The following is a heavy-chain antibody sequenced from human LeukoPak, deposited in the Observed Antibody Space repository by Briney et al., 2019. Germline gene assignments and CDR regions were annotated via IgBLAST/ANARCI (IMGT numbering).Heavy chain of an antibody. CDR1: GFTFSSYS. CDR2: ISSSSSYI. V-gene: IGHV3-21*01. J-gene: IGHJ4*02. Sequence: AGGSLRRSCAASGFTFSSYSMNWVRQAPGKGLEWVSSISSSSSYIYYADSVKGRFTISRDNAKNSLYLQMNSLRAEDTAVYYCARVVVAVAGPIDYWGQGTLVTVSS. CDR3: ARVVVAVAGPIDY. D-gene: IGHD6-19*01.